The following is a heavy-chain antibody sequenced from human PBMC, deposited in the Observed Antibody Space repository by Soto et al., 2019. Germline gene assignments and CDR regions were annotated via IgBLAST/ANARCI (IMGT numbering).Heavy chain of an antibody. Sequence: QVQLVQSGAEVKKPGASVKVSCKASGYTFNSHDISWVRQATGQGREWMGWVNPSSGNAGYEQKFQGRVTLTTNTSISTAYMEVSSLKSEDTAIYYCARIVGGSGTRLDYWGQGTLVTVSS. J-gene: IGHJ4*02. V-gene: IGHV1-8*01. D-gene: IGHD1-1*01. CDR2: VNPSSGNA. CDR1: GYTFNSHD. CDR3: ARIVGGSGTRLDY.